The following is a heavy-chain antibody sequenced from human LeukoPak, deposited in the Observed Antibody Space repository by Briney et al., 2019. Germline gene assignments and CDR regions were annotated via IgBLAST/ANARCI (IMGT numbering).Heavy chain of an antibody. Sequence: GGSLRLFCAASGFTVSSNYMSWVRQAPGKGLEWVSVIYSDGNTYYADSVKGRFTISRDNSKNTVSLQMNSLRVEDTALYYCGRDRDWGAFDPWGQGTPVTVSS. CDR3: GRDRDWGAFDP. D-gene: IGHD3/OR15-3a*01. V-gene: IGHV3-66*01. CDR2: IYSDGNT. CDR1: GFTVSSNY. J-gene: IGHJ5*02.